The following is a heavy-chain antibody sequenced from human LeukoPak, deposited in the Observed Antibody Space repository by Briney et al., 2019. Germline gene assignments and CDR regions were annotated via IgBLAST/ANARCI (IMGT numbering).Heavy chain of an antibody. CDR3: ARDRSSGWYVKYYFDY. CDR1: GFTFSSYA. Sequence: SGRSLRLSCAASGFTFSSYAMHWVRQAPGKGLEWVAVISYDGSNKYYADSVKGRFTISRDNSKNTLYLQMNSLRAEDTAVYYCARDRSSGWYVKYYFDYWGQGTLVTVSS. CDR2: ISYDGSNK. V-gene: IGHV3-30*04. D-gene: IGHD6-19*01. J-gene: IGHJ4*02.